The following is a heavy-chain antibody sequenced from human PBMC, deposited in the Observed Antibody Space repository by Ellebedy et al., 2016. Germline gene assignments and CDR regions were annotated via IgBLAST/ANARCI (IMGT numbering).Heavy chain of an antibody. CDR2: IRGNSYGWTK. Sequence: GGSLRLXCTMSGFSSGDISISWFRQAPGRGLEWVGLIRGNSYGWTKDYAASVKGRFTISRDDSETIVYLQMNSLRTEDTAVYYCTRFNFGLQQYFDWFDYWGQGTLVTVSS. J-gene: IGHJ4*02. CDR3: TRFNFGLQQYFDWFDY. V-gene: IGHV3-49*03. D-gene: IGHD3-9*01. CDR1: GFSSGDIS.